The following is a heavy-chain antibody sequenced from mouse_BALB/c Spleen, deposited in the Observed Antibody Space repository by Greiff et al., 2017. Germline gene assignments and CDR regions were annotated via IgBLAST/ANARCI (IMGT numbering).Heavy chain of an antibody. V-gene: IGHV1-9*01. CDR2: ILPGSGST. CDR3: ARRGLGHYFDY. J-gene: IGHJ2*01. CDR1: GYTFSSYW. D-gene: IGHD3-3*01. Sequence: QVHVKQSGAELMKPGASVKISCKATGYTFSSYWIEWVKQRPGHGLEWIGEILPGSGSTNYNEKFKGKATFTADTSSNTAYMQLSSLTSEDSAVYYCARRGLGHYFDYWGQGTTLTVSS.